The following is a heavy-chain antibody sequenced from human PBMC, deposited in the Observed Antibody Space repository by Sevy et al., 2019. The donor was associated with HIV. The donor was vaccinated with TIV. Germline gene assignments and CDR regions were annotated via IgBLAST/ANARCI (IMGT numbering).Heavy chain of an antibody. CDR1: GFTFNRYS. CDR3: ALERLSSDVAEYFQN. D-gene: IGHD1-1*01. Sequence: GGSLRLSCAASGFTFNRYSMHWVRQAPGKGLEWVATISFDATNKHYPASVKGRFTISSDNFQNSLFLQMDSLRPEDTAVYYCALERLSSDVAEYFQNWGQGTLVTVSS. J-gene: IGHJ1*01. CDR2: ISFDATNK. V-gene: IGHV3-30-3*01.